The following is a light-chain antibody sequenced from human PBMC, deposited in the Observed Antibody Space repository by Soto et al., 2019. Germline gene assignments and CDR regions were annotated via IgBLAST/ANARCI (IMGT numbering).Light chain of an antibody. CDR1: RAIGTF. Sequence: DIQMTQSPSSVSASVGDRVTIACRASRAIGTFLAWYQQKPGKAPNLLIYAASILQTGVPSRFRGSGSGTDFTLTISGLQPEDFGTYFCQEANSVPFTFGPGTKVDIK. CDR3: QEANSVPFT. V-gene: IGKV1D-12*01. CDR2: AAS. J-gene: IGKJ3*01.